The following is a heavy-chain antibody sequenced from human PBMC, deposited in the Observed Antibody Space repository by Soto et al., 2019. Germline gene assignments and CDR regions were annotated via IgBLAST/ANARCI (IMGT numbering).Heavy chain of an antibody. D-gene: IGHD6-19*01. J-gene: IGHJ1*01. CDR3: AKGVPGIAVAGTGYFQH. Sequence: EVQLLESGGGLVQPGGSLRLSCAASGFTFSSYAMSWVRQAPRKGLEWVSGISGSGDSTYYADSVKGRFTISRDNSKKTVYLQMNSLRAEDTAVYYCAKGVPGIAVAGTGYFQHWGQGTLVTVSS. CDR2: ISGSGDST. V-gene: IGHV3-23*01. CDR1: GFTFSSYA.